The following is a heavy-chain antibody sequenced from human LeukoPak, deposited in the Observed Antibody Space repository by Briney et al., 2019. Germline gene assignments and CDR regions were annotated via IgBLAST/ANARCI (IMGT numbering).Heavy chain of an antibody. CDR2: IQQDGSEK. Sequence: GGSLRLSCAASGFTFSTYWMSWVRQAQGKGLEWVANIQQDGSEKYYVDSVKGRFTISRNNAKNSLYLQMNSLRAEDTAVYYCAKVRAADYYYMDVWGKGTTVTVSS. J-gene: IGHJ6*03. D-gene: IGHD6-13*01. CDR3: AKVRAADYYYMDV. CDR1: GFTFSTYW. V-gene: IGHV3-7*03.